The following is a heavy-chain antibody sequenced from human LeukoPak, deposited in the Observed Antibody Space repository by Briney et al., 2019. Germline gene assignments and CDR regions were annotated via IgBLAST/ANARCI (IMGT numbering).Heavy chain of an antibody. Sequence: PPETLSLTGTVSGGSLSSYYWSWIRQPPGKGLERIGYIYCSGSTNYNPSLKSRVTISVDTSKNQFSLKLSSVTAADTAVYYCARYGDYRSRFPDYWGQGTLVTVSS. CDR2: IYCSGST. V-gene: IGHV4-59*01. D-gene: IGHD4-17*01. CDR3: ARYGDYRSRFPDY. J-gene: IGHJ4*02. CDR1: GGSLSSYY.